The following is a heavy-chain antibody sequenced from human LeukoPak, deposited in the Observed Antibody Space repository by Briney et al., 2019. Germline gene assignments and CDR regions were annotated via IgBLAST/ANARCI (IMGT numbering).Heavy chain of an antibody. CDR2: IHQGGTT. D-gene: IGHD2/OR15-2a*01. V-gene: IGHV4-4*02. CDR3: ASQGGFRNEY. J-gene: IGHJ4*02. Sequence: SETLSLTCAVSSDSIITNDWCNWVRRSPGKGLEWIGEIHQGGTTHYSPSLKSRITMSMDKSKNQISLRLNSVTAADTAVYYCASQGGFRNEYWGQGTLVSVSS. CDR1: SDSIITNDW.